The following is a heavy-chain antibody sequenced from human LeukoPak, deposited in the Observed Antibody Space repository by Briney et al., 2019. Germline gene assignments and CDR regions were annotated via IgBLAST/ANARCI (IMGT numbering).Heavy chain of an antibody. D-gene: IGHD2-15*01. J-gene: IGHJ3*02. CDR1: GGSISSYY. CDR2: INHSGST. Sequence: SETLSLTCTVSGGSISSYYWSWIRQPAGKGLEWIGEINHSGSTNYNPSLKSRVTISVDTSKNQFSLKLSSVTAADTAVYYCARGKNREYCSGGSCYGLAAFDIWGQGTMVTVSS. CDR3: ARGKNREYCSGGSCYGLAAFDI. V-gene: IGHV4-34*01.